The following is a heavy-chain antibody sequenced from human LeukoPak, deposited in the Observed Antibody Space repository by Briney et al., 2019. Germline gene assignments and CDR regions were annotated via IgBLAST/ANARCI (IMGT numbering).Heavy chain of an antibody. Sequence: GGSLRLSCAASGFTFSSYWMSWVRQAPGKGLEWVGRIKSKTDGGTTDYAAPVKGRFTISRDDSKNTLYLQMNSLKTEDTAVYYCTTTSSGWRYGMDVWGQGTTVTVSS. J-gene: IGHJ6*02. CDR3: TTTSSGWRYGMDV. V-gene: IGHV3-15*01. CDR1: GFTFSSYW. CDR2: IKSKTDGGTT. D-gene: IGHD6-19*01.